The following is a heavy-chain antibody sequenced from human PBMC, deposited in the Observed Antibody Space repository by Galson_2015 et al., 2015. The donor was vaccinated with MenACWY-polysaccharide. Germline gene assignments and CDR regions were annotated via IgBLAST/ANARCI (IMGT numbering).Heavy chain of an antibody. CDR2: VKPSGGHP. V-gene: IGHV1-46*01. D-gene: IGHD2-8*01. CDR3: ARAAYCTHYCYYYYYMDV. Sequence: SVKVSCKASGYTFTNYYIHWVRQAPGLGLEWMGVVKPSGGHPIQEQKFQGRVTMTSDTSASTVYMEVRSLGSDDTAIYYCARAAYCTHYCYYYYYMDVWGKGTTVTVSS. J-gene: IGHJ6*03. CDR1: GYTFTNYY.